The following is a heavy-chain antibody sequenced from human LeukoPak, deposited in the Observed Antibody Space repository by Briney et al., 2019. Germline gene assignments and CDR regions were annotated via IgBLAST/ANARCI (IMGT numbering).Heavy chain of an antibody. D-gene: IGHD5-12*01. Sequence: PGGSLRLSCAASGFTFSSYAMRWVRQAPGKGLEWVSAISGSGGSTYYADSVKGRFTISRDNSKNTLYLQMNSLRAEDTAVYYCAKAIKAPKYSGYDYWGQGTLVTVSS. J-gene: IGHJ4*02. CDR1: GFTFSSYA. V-gene: IGHV3-23*01. CDR3: AKAIKAPKYSGYDY. CDR2: ISGSGGST.